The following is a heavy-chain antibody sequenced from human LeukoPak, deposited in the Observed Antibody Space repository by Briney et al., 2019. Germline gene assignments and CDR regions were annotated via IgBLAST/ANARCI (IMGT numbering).Heavy chain of an antibody. Sequence: SETLSLTCAVYGGSFSGYYWSWIRQPPGKGLEWIGEINHSGSTNYNPSLKSRVTISVDTSKNQFSLKLSSVTAADTAVYYCARAQYGYSSSWSPRNDAFDIWGQGTMVTVSS. CDR2: INHSGST. J-gene: IGHJ3*02. CDR3: ARAQYGYSSSWSPRNDAFDI. CDR1: GGSFSGYY. V-gene: IGHV4-34*01. D-gene: IGHD6-13*01.